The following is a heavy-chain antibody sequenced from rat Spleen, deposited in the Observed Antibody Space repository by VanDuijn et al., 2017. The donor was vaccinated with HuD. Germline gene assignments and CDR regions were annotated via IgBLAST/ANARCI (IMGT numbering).Heavy chain of an antibody. J-gene: IGHJ2*01. CDR1: GFTFSNYY. CDR2: ISSGAGNT. CDR3: AKVEFGGFDY. D-gene: IGHD4-3*01. V-gene: IGHV5-25*01. Sequence: EVQLVESGGGLVQPGRSLKLSCAASGFTFSNYYMAWVRQAPTKDLEWVASISSGAGNTYYRDSVKGRFPISRDNARSTLYLQMDSLRSEDTATYYCAKVEFGGFDYWGQGVMVTVSS.